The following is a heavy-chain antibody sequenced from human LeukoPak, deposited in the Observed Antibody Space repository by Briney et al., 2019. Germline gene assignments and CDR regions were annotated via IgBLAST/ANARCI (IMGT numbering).Heavy chain of an antibody. Sequence: GGSLRLSCAASGFTFSSYAMHWVRQAPGKGLEWVAVISYDGSNKYYADSVKGRFTISRDNSKNTLYLQMNSLRAEDTAVYYCARKYRVVAASNWGQGTLVTVSS. J-gene: IGHJ4*02. CDR2: ISYDGSNK. V-gene: IGHV3-30*04. D-gene: IGHD2-15*01. CDR1: GFTFSSYA. CDR3: ARKYRVVAASN.